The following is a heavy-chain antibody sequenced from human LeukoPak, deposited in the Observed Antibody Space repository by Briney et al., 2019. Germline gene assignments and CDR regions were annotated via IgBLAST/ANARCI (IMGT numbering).Heavy chain of an antibody. V-gene: IGHV3-33*01. J-gene: IGHJ5*02. CDR3: ARGGDYAGNWFDP. CDR1: GFTFSSYG. Sequence: GGSLRLSCAASGFTFSSYGMHWVRQAPGKGLEWVAVIWYDGSNKYYADSVKGRFTISRDSSKNTLYLQMNSLRAEDTAVYYCARGGDYAGNWFDPWGQGTLVTVSS. D-gene: IGHD4-17*01. CDR2: IWYDGSNK.